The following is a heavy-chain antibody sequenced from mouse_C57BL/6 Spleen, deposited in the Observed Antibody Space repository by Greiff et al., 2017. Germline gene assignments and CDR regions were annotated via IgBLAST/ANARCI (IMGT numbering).Heavy chain of an antibody. CDR3: ARVYSNYEWYFDV. CDR1: GYTFTSYW. V-gene: IGHV1-69*01. J-gene: IGHJ1*03. CDR2: IDPSDSYT. D-gene: IGHD2-5*01. Sequence: VQLQQPGAELVMPGASVKLSCKASGYTFTSYWMHWVKQRPGQGLEWIGEIDPSDSYTNYNQKFKGKSTLTVDKSSSTAYMQLSSLTSEDSAVYYCARVYSNYEWYFDVWGTGTTVTVSS.